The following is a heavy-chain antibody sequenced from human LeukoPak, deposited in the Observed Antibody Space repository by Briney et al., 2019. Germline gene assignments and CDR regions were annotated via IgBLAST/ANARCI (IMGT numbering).Heavy chain of an antibody. CDR1: GGSFSGYY. J-gene: IGHJ5*02. CDR3: ARESTGFGEFVWFDP. D-gene: IGHD3-10*01. V-gene: IGHV4-59*10. CDR2: IYTSGST. Sequence: SETLSLTCAVYGGSFSGYYWSWIRQPPGKGLEWIGRIYTSGSTNYNPSLKSRVTISVDTSKNQFSLKLSSVTAADTAVYYCARESTGFGEFVWFDPWGQGTQVTVSS.